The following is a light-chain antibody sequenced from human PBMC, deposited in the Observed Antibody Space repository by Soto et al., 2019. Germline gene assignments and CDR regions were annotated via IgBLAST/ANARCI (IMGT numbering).Light chain of an antibody. V-gene: IGLV1-40*01. CDR2: DNT. CDR3: QSYDNTLSGA. Sequence: QSALTQPPSVSGAPGQRVTISCTGDSSNIGAGYDVHWYQQLPGTAPKLLIYDNTNRPSGIPDRFSGSKSGTSASLAITGLQAEDEADYYCQSYDNTLSGAFGGGTKVTDL. CDR1: SSNIGAGYD. J-gene: IGLJ2*01.